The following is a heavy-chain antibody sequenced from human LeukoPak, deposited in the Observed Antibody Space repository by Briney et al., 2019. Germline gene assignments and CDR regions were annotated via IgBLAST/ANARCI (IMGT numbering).Heavy chain of an antibody. CDR1: GFTFSSYA. CDR2: ISGSGGST. J-gene: IGHJ4*02. V-gene: IGHV3-23*01. CDR3: AKDPGILWFGELLSYYFDY. D-gene: IGHD3-10*01. Sequence: QTGGSLRLSCAASGFTFSSYAMSWVRQAPGKGLEWVSAISGSGGSTYYADSVKGRFTISRDNSKNTLYLQMNSLRAEDTAVYYCAKDPGILWFGELLSYYFDYWGQGTLVTVSS.